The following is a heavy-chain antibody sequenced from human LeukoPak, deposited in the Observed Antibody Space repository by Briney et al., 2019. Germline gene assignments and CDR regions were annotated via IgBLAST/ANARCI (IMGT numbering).Heavy chain of an antibody. CDR3: AKGSAQWELYDY. Sequence: PGGSLRLSCAASGFTFNSYAMSWVRQAPGKGLEWVSAIVGDTVTFYTDSVKGRFTISRDNSKNTLYLQMNGLRAEDTVIYYCAKGSAQWELYDYWGQGTLVTVSS. CDR2: IVGDTVT. CDR1: GFTFNSYA. J-gene: IGHJ4*02. D-gene: IGHD4-23*01. V-gene: IGHV3-23*01.